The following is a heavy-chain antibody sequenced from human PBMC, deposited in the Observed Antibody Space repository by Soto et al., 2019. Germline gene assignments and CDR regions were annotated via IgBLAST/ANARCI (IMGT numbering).Heavy chain of an antibody. CDR3: ARKGYYSPFYFDN. D-gene: IGHD3-10*01. CDR2: IYHSGST. J-gene: IGHJ4*02. CDR1: GGSISSINW. V-gene: IGHV4-4*02. Sequence: SETLSLTCAVSGGSISSINWWSWVRQSPGKGLEWIGEIYHSGSTNYNPSLKSRVTISVDRSKNQFSLKLTSVTAADTAVYYCARKGYYSPFYFDNWGQGTQVTVS.